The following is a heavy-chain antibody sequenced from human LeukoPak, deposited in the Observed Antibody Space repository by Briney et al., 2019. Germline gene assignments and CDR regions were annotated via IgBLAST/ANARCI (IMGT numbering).Heavy chain of an antibody. D-gene: IGHD6-13*01. CDR3: ARYSSSWAFDY. J-gene: IGHJ4*02. Sequence: GGSLRLSCAASGFTFSSYGMHWVRQAPGKGLEWVSVIYSGGSTYYADSVKGRFTISRDNSKNTLYLQMNSLRAEDTAVYYCARYSSSWAFDYWGQGTLVTVSS. CDR1: GFTFSSYG. CDR2: IYSGGST. V-gene: IGHV3-66*01.